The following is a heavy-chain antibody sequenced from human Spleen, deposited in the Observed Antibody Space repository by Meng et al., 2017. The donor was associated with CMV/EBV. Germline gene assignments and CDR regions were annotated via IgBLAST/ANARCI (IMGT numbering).Heavy chain of an antibody. Sequence: QLQLQQWGAGLLKPSETLSLTCAVYGGSFSGYYWSWIRQPPGKGLEWIGEINHSGSTNYNPSLKSRVTISVDTSKNQFSLKLSSVTAADTAVYYCARDSGYDFDYWGQGTLVTVSS. CDR1: GGSFSGYY. J-gene: IGHJ4*02. D-gene: IGHD5-12*01. CDR3: ARDSGYDFDY. V-gene: IGHV4-34*01. CDR2: INHSGST.